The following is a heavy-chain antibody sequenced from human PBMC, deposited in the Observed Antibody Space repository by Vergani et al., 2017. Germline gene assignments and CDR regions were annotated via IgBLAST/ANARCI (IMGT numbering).Heavy chain of an antibody. CDR3: ATAGAAYCRGASCYDFFEY. V-gene: IGHV3-7*01. D-gene: IGHD2-15*01. J-gene: IGHJ4*02. Sequence: EVQLVESGGGLVQPGRSLRLSCAASGFSLSRFWMSWVRQAPEKGLEWVAHISPDGSATSYVDSVKGRFTISRDNSKNTLYLQMNRLRPEDTAVYYCATAGAAYCRGASCYDFFEYWGQGTLVTVAS. CDR2: ISPDGSAT. CDR1: GFSLSRFW.